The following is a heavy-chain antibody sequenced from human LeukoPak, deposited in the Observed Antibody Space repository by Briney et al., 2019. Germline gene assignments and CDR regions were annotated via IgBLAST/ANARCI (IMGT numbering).Heavy chain of an antibody. Sequence: ASVKVSCKASGGTFSSYAINWVRQATGQGLEWMGWMNPNSGNTGYAQKLQGRVTMTTDTSTSTAYMELRSLRSDDTAVYYCARSGLERAAGNFDYWGQGTLVTVSS. CDR3: ARSGLERAAGNFDY. CDR2: MNPNSGNT. CDR1: GGTFSSYA. V-gene: IGHV1-8*02. D-gene: IGHD6-13*01. J-gene: IGHJ4*02.